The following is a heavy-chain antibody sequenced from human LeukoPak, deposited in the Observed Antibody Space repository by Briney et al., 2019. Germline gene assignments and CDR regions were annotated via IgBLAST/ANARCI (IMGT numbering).Heavy chain of an antibody. D-gene: IGHD6-19*01. J-gene: IGHJ4*02. CDR2: IYYSGST. CDR3: ARGIAVAGIDY. CDR1: GGSISSSSYY. Sequence: PSETLSLTCTVSGGSISSSSYYWGWIRQPPGKGLEWIESIYYSGSTYYNPSLKGRVTISVDTSKNQFSLKLSSVTAADTAVYYCARGIAVAGIDYWGQGTLVTVSS. V-gene: IGHV4-39*07.